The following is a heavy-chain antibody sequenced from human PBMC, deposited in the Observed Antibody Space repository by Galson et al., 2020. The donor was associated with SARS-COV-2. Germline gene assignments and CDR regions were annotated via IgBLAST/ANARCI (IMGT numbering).Heavy chain of an antibody. Sequence: HGESLKISCKGSGYSFTSYWISWVRQMPGKGLEWMGRIDPSDSYTNYSPSFQGHVTISADKSISTAYLQWSSLKASDTAMYYCARQPSYYDSSGYFSGWGQGTLVTVSS. V-gene: IGHV5-10-1*01. CDR1: GYSFTSYW. D-gene: IGHD3-22*01. CDR3: ARQPSYYDSSGYFSG. J-gene: IGHJ4*02. CDR2: IDPSDSYT.